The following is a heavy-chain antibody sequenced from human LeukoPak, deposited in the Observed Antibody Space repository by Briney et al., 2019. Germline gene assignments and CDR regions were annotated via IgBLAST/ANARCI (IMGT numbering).Heavy chain of an antibody. CDR3: ARVCGGDCTRHHDAFDI. D-gene: IGHD2-21*01. CDR2: IYTSGST. V-gene: IGHV4-61*02. J-gene: IGHJ3*02. Sequence: PSQTLSLTCTVSGGSISSGSYYWSWIRQPAGKGLEWIGRIYTSGSTNYNPSIKSRVTISVDTSKNQFSLKLSSVTAADTAVYYCARVCGGDCTRHHDAFDIWGQGTMVTVSS. CDR1: GGSISSGSYY.